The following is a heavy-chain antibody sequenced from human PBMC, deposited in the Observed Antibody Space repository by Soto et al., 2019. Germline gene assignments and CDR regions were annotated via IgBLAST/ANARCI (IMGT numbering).Heavy chain of an antibody. D-gene: IGHD3-9*01. Sequence: EVQLVESGGGLVQPGGSLRLSCAASGFTFSSYSMNWVRQAPGTGLDCVSYISSSSSTIYYADSVKGRFTISRDNAKNSLYLQMNSLRDEEPAVYYCARDGDHILTGYFKLDYWGQGTLVTVSS. CDR2: ISSSSSTI. CDR3: ARDGDHILTGYFKLDY. V-gene: IGHV3-48*02. CDR1: GFTFSSYS. J-gene: IGHJ4*02.